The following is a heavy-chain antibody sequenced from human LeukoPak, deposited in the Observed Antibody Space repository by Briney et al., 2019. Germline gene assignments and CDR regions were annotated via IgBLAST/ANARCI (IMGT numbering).Heavy chain of an antibody. V-gene: IGHV1-18*01. D-gene: IGHD3-3*01. CDR1: GYTFTSYG. Sequence: ASVKVSRKASGYTFTSYGISWVRQAPGQGLEWMGWISAYNGNTNYAQKLQGRVTMTTDTSTSTAYMELRSLRSDDTAVYYCARAYDYDFWSGYRFDPWGQGTLVTVSS. CDR2: ISAYNGNT. CDR3: ARAYDYDFWSGYRFDP. J-gene: IGHJ5*02.